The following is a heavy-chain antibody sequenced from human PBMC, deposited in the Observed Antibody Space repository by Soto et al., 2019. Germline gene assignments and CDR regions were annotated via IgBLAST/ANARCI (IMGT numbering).Heavy chain of an antibody. CDR3: ASYDVGTIIQDY. CDR2: IDHGGST. D-gene: IGHD2-21*02. V-gene: IGHV4-34*08. CDR1: GGTFSSHS. Sequence: SETLSLTCAIYGGTFSSHSRSWVRQPPGKGLEWIGEIDHGGSTNYNPSLKSRVTISGDTSKNQFSLERRSLTAADTGVYYCASYDVGTIIQDYWGQGTRVTVSS. J-gene: IGHJ4*02.